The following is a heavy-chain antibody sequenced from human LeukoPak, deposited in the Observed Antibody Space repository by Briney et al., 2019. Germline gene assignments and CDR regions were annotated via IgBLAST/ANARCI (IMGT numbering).Heavy chain of an antibody. CDR2: ISFSSTYI. CDR3: ARADCSSSTCYLRRSWFDP. J-gene: IGHJ5*02. V-gene: IGHV3-21*01. Sequence: GGSLRLSCAASGFSFSTFWMNWVRQAPGKGLEWVSSISFSSTYIYYADSVRGRFTISRDNAKNSLYLQMNSLRVEDTAVYYCARADCSSSTCYLRRSWFDPWGQGTLVTVSS. CDR1: GFSFSTFW. D-gene: IGHD2-2*01.